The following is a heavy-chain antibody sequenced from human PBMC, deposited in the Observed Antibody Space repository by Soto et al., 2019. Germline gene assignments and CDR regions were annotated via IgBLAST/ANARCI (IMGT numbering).Heavy chain of an antibody. CDR3: ARAVAVAADFDY. CDR1: GYTFTGYA. CDR2: INAGNGNT. Sequence: QVLLVQSGAEEKKPGASVKVSCKASGYTFTGYAMHWVRQAPGQRLEWMGWINAGNGNTKYSQKFQGRVTITRDTSASTAYMELSSLRSEDTAVYYCARAVAVAADFDYWGQGTLVTVSS. V-gene: IGHV1-3*05. J-gene: IGHJ4*02. D-gene: IGHD6-19*01.